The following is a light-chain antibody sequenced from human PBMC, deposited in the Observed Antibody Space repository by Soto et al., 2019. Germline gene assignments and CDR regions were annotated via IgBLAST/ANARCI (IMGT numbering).Light chain of an antibody. CDR1: QSLLHSNGYNY. J-gene: IGKJ2*01. CDR3: MQALQTPPT. V-gene: IGKV2-28*01. Sequence: VMTQSPLSLPVTPGEPDSISCRSSQSLLHSNGYNYLDWYLQKPGQSPQLLIYLGSNRASGVPDRFSGSGSGTDITLKISRVEAEDVGVYYCMQALQTPPTFGQGTKLEIK. CDR2: LGS.